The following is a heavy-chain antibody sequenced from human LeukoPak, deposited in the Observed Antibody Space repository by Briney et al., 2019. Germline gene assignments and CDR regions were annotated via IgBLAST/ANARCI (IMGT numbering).Heavy chain of an antibody. J-gene: IGHJ3*02. CDR2: ISGSGGST. CDR3: ARWSTRHDAFDI. V-gene: IGHV3-23*01. D-gene: IGHD5/OR15-5a*01. CDR1: GFTFSSYA. Sequence: PGGSLRLSCAASGFTFSSYAMSWVRQAPGKGLEWVSAISGSGGSTYYADSVKGRFTISRDNSKNTLYLQMNSLRAEDTAVYYCARWSTRHDAFDIWGQGTMVTVSS.